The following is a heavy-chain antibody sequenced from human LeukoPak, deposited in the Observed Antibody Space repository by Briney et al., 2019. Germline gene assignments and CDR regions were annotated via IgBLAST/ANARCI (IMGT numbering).Heavy chain of an antibody. V-gene: IGHV3-30-3*01. Sequence: PGGSLRLSCAASGFTFSSYAMHWVRQAPGKGLEWVAVISYDGSNKYYADSVKGRFTISRDNSKNTLYLQMNSLRAEDTAVYYCASGGKSSSATFDHWGQGTLVTVSS. D-gene: IGHD6-6*01. CDR1: GFTFSSYA. CDR2: ISYDGSNK. J-gene: IGHJ4*02. CDR3: ASGGKSSSATFDH.